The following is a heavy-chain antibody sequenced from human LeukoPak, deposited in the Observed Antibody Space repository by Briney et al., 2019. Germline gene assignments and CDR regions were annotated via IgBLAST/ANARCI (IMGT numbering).Heavy chain of an antibody. V-gene: IGHV1-18*01. CDR3: ARGGNLGGYFYQYMDV. CDR2: ISIFNDNA. Sequence: ASVKVSCKASGYTFTRHGINWVRQAPGQGPEWMGWISIFNDNANYAENFQGRVIMTADTSTSTAYMELRSLRSDDTAVCYCARGGNLGGYFYQYMDVWGKGTTVTVSS. CDR1: GYTFTRHG. J-gene: IGHJ6*03. D-gene: IGHD1-14*01.